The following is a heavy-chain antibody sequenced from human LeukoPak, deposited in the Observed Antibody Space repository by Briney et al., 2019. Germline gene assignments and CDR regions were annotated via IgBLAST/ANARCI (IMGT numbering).Heavy chain of an antibody. Sequence: ASVKVSCKAFGYTFTGYYMHWVRQAPGQGLEGMGWINPNSGGTNYAQKFQGRVTMTRDTSISTAYMELSRLRSDDTAVYYCARDRNWNPYYYYGMDVWGQGTTVTVSS. D-gene: IGHD1-1*01. V-gene: IGHV1-2*02. J-gene: IGHJ6*02. CDR3: ARDRNWNPYYYYGMDV. CDR1: GYTFTGYY. CDR2: INPNSGGT.